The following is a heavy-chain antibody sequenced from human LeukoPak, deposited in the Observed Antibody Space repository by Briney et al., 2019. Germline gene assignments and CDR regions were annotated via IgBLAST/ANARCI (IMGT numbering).Heavy chain of an antibody. J-gene: IGHJ5*02. CDR1: GFTFSSYS. CDR3: ARDLGYYYDSSGYYPNWFDP. Sequence: PGGSLRLSCAASGFTFSSYSVNWVRQAPGKGLEWVSSISSSSSYIYYADSVKGRFTISRDNAKNSLYLQMNSLRAEDTAVYYCARDLGYYYDSSGYYPNWFDPWGQGTLVTVSP. D-gene: IGHD3-22*01. V-gene: IGHV3-21*01. CDR2: ISSSSSYI.